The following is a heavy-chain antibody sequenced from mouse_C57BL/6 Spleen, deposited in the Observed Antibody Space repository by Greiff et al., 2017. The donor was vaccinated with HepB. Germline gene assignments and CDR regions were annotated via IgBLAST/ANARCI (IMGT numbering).Heavy chain of an antibody. V-gene: IGHV1-59*01. D-gene: IGHD2-3*01. CDR3: ARCRRDFGLLPWFAY. Sequence: QVQLQQPGAELVRPGTSVKLSCKASGYTFTSYWMHWVKQRPGQGLEWIGVIDPSDSYTNYNQKFKGKATLTVDTSSSTAYMQLSSLTSEDSAVYYCARCRRDFGLLPWFAYWGQGTLVTVSA. J-gene: IGHJ3*01. CDR2: IDPSDSYT. CDR1: GYTFTSYW.